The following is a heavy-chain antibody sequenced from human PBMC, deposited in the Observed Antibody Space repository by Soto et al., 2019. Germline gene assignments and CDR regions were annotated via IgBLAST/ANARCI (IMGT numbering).Heavy chain of an antibody. CDR2: INHSGST. J-gene: IGHJ4*02. D-gene: IGHD6-19*01. V-gene: IGHV4-34*01. CDR3: ARMTPRGGWYDY. Sequence: PSETLSLTCAFYVVSFSGYYWSCIRQPPGKGLEWIGEINHSGSTNYNPSLKSRVTISVDTSKNKFSLKLSSVTAADTAVYYCARMTPRGGWYDYRGQGTLVTVSS. CDR1: VVSFSGYY.